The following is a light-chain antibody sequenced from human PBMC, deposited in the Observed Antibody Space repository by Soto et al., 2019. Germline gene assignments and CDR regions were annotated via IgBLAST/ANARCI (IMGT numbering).Light chain of an antibody. CDR3: QSYDSSLSGWEV. V-gene: IGLV1-40*01. J-gene: IGLJ2*01. CDR2: GNS. Sequence: QSVLTQPPSVSGAPGQRVTISCTGSSSNIGAGYDVHWYQQLPGTAPKLLIYGNSNRPSEVPDRFSGSKSGTSASLAITGLQAEDEADYYCQSYDSSLSGWEVFGGGTKLTVL. CDR1: SSNIGAGYD.